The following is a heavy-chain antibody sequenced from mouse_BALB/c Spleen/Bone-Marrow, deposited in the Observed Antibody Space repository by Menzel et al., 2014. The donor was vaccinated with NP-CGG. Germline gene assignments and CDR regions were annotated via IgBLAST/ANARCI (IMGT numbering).Heavy chain of an antibody. CDR3: TXXXXXXXXXX. V-gene: IGHV5-17*02. J-gene: IGHJ2*01. CDR2: XSSGSSTI. Sequence: EVQLVESGGGLXXPGGSRKLSCAASGFTFSSFGMHWVRQAPEXGLEWVAYXSSGSSTIFYEDTVKGRFTVSRDXPKNTLFLQMTSXRSXDTAMYYCTXXXXXXXXXXWXXGTXLTXSS. CDR1: GFTFSSFG.